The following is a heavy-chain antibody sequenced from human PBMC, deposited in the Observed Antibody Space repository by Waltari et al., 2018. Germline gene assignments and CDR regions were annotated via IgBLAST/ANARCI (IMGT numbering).Heavy chain of an antibody. CDR2: IYSGGST. CDR3: ARAWGYRASYFDY. CDR1: GFTFSSYA. Sequence: EVQLLESGGGLVQPGGSLRLSCAASGFTFSSYAMSWVRQAPGKGLEWVSVIYSGGSTYYADSVKGRFTISRDNSKNTLYLQMNSLRAEDTAVYYCARAWGYRASYFDYWGQGTLVTVSS. D-gene: IGHD4-4*01. J-gene: IGHJ4*02. V-gene: IGHV3-23*03.